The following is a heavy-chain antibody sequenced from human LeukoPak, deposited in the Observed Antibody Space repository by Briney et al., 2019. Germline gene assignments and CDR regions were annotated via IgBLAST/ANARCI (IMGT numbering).Heavy chain of an antibody. Sequence: PVKVSCKASGGTFSSYAISWVRQAPGQGLEWMGGIIPIFGTANYAQKFQGRVTITADESTSTAYMELSSLRSEDTAVYYCARTWIHKNWFDPWGQGTLVTVSS. CDR2: IIPIFGTA. V-gene: IGHV1-69*13. CDR1: GGTFSSYA. CDR3: ARTWIHKNWFDP. J-gene: IGHJ5*02. D-gene: IGHD5-12*01.